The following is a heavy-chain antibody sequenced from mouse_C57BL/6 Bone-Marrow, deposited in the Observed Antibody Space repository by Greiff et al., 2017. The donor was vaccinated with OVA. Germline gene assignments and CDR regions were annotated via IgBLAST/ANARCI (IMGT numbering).Heavy chain of an antibody. Sequence: LKESGEGLVKPGGSLKLSCAASGFTFSSYAMSWVRQTPEKRLEWVAYISSGGDYIYYADTVKGRFTISRDNARNTLYLQMSSPKSEDTAMYYSTRAPYCGRAYWGKGTLVTVSA. CDR1: GFTFSSYA. V-gene: IGHV5-9-1*02. D-gene: IGHD1-1*01. CDR2: ISSGGDYI. J-gene: IGHJ3*01. CDR3: TRAPYCGRAY.